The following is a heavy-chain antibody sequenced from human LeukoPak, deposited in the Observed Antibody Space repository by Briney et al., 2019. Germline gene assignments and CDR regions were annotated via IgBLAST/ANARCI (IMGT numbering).Heavy chain of an antibody. CDR1: GYTFTGYY. D-gene: IGHD2-21*02. CDR3: ARDLDSYCGGDCHSGNFDY. J-gene: IGHJ4*02. CDR2: INPNSGGT. Sequence: GASVKVSCKASGYTFTGYYMHWVRQAPGQGLEWMGWINPNSGGTNYAQKFQGRVTMTRDTSISTAYMELSRLRSDDTAVYYCARDLDSYCGGDCHSGNFDYWGQGTLVTVSS. V-gene: IGHV1-2*02.